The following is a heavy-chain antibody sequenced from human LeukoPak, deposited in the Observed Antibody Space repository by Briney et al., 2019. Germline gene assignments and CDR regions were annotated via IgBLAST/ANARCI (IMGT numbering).Heavy chain of an antibody. J-gene: IGHJ4*02. CDR1: GFTFNTYG. Sequence: PGGSLRLSCAASGFTFNTYGMHWVRQAPGKGLEWLAVISTSGGKTIYADSVKGRFTVSRDNSKNTMFLQMTSLRAEDTAIYYCAKGHSEDGTGFDCWGQGILVSVSS. CDR3: AKGHSEDGTGFDC. D-gene: IGHD1-14*01. V-gene: IGHV3-23*05. CDR2: ISTSGGKT.